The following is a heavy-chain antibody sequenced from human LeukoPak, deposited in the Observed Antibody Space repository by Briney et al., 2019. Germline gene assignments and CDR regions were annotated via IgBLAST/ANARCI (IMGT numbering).Heavy chain of an antibody. Sequence: PGGSLRLSCAASAFTFNNYVINWVRQTPGKGLEWVSAISYSGSTTYYADSVKGRFTISRDNSKNTVNLQMNSLRAEDTAVYYCAGGRAAGYWGQGTLVTVSS. D-gene: IGHD6-25*01. CDR3: AGGRAAGY. CDR2: ISYSGSTT. J-gene: IGHJ4*02. CDR1: AFTFNNYV. V-gene: IGHV3-23*01.